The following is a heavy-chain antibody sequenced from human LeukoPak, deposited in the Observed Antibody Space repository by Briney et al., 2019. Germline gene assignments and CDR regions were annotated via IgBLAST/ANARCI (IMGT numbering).Heavy chain of an antibody. CDR3: ARWGGAPNDY. CDR1: GYIFINHG. D-gene: IGHD1-26*01. CDR2: ISAYNGRT. Sequence: GASVKVSCKASGYIFINHGIAWVRQAPGQGLEYMGWISAYNGRTELAQNLQGRVTMTPATSTTTGYMELRSLTPDDTAVYYCARWGGAPNDYWGQGTLVTVSS. J-gene: IGHJ4*02. V-gene: IGHV1-18*01.